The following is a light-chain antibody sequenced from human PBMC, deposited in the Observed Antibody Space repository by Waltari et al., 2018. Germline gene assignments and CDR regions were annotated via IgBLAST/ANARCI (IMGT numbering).Light chain of an antibody. CDR3: QQIKSYPLT. V-gene: IGKV1-9*01. J-gene: IGKJ4*01. CDR1: KGISTY. Sequence: DIQLTQPPSFLSSAVGDRVTIPCRATKGISTYLAWFQQKPGKAPRRLIYAAAILQGGVPSRFSGSGSGTDFTLTISSLQPEDFGTYYCQQIKSYPLTFGGGTKVEVK. CDR2: AAA.